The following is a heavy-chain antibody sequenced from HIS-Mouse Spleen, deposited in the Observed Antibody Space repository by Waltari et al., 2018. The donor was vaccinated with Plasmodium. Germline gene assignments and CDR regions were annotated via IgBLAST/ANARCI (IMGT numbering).Heavy chain of an antibody. Sequence: QLQLQESGPGLVKPSETLSLTCTVSGGSISSSSYYWGWTRQPPGKGLEWLGSIYYSGSTYYNPSLKSRVTISVDTSKNQFSLKLSSVTAADTAVYYCARDRITGTSYFDYWGQGTLVTVSS. V-gene: IGHV4-39*07. CDR2: IYYSGST. D-gene: IGHD1-7*01. CDR3: ARDRITGTSYFDY. J-gene: IGHJ4*02. CDR1: GGSISSSSYY.